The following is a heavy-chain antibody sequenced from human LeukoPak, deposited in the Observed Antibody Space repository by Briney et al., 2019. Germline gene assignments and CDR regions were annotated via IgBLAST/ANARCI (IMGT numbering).Heavy chain of an antibody. D-gene: IGHD3-9*01. CDR3: ARDLPYYDILTGYEYYFDY. Sequence: PSETLSLTCTVSGGSISSYYWSWIRQPAGKGLEWIGRIYTSGSTNYNPSLKSRVTMSVDTSKNQFSLKLSSVTAADTAVYYCARDLPYYDILTGYEYYFDYWGQGTLVKVSS. CDR2: IYTSGST. J-gene: IGHJ4*02. V-gene: IGHV4-4*07. CDR1: GGSISSYY.